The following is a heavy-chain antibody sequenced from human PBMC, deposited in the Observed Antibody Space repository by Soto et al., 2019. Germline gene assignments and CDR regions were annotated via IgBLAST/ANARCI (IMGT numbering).Heavy chain of an antibody. V-gene: IGHV2-5*02. D-gene: IGHD3-22*01. CDR3: AYYYYDSSGWRTTYYYFDY. J-gene: IGHJ4*02. CDR2: IYWDDDK. Sequence: SGPTLVNPTHALALTCTFSGFSLSTSGVGVGWIRQPPGKALEWLALIYWDDDKRYSPSLKSRLTITKDTSKNQVVLTMTNMDPVDTATYYCAYYYYDSSGWRTTYYYFDYWGQGTLVTVSS. CDR1: GFSLSTSGVG.